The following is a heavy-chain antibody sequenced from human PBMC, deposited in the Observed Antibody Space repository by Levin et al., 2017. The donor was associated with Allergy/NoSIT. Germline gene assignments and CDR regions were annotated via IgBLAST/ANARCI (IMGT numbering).Heavy chain of an antibody. CDR2: IPYDGNNE. CDR3: AKALWFGGEVGAFDI. J-gene: IGHJ3*02. V-gene: IGHV3-30*18. D-gene: IGHD3-10*01. Sequence: GGSLRLSCAASGFIFSRYAIHWVRQAPGKGLEWVASIPYDGNNEYYADSVKGRFTISRDNSKNTLYLQMNSLRAEDTAAYYCAKALWFGGEVGAFDIWGQGTMVTVSS. CDR1: GFIFSRYA.